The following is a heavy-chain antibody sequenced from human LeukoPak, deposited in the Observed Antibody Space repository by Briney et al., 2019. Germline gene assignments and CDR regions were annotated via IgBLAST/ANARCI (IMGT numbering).Heavy chain of an antibody. V-gene: IGHV3-23*01. J-gene: IGHJ4*02. D-gene: IGHD2-21*02. CDR2: ISGSGGST. Sequence: GGSLRLSCAASGFTFSSYAMSWVRQAPGKGLEWVSSISGSGGSTYYADSVKGRFTISRDNSKNTLYLQMNSLRADDTGVYYCAKEGPRGSCGDDCNLHGYWGQGTLVTVSS. CDR3: AKEGPRGSCGDDCNLHGY. CDR1: GFTFSSYA.